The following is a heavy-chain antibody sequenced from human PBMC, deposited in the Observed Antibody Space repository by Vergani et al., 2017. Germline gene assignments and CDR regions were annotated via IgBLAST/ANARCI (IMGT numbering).Heavy chain of an antibody. CDR3: ARHRGHYYDYMDV. J-gene: IGHJ6*03. V-gene: IGHV5-51*01. CDR1: GYSFTSYW. D-gene: IGHD3-10*01. Sequence: EVQLVQSGAEVQKPGESLKISCKGSGYSFTSYWIGWVRQMPGKGLEWMGSIYPGDSDTRYSPSFQGQGTISADKSISTAYLQWSSLKASDTAMYYCARHRGHYYDYMDVWGKGTTVTVSS. CDR2: IYPGDSDT.